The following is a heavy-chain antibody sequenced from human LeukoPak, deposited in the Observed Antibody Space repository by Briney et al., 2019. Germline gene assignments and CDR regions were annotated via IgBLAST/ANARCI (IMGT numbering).Heavy chain of an antibody. D-gene: IGHD3-22*01. CDR1: RGTFSSYA. J-gene: IGHJ4*02. CDR2: IIPIFGTA. CDR3: AGGPYDSSHFDY. Sequence: GSSVKLSCKASRGTFSSYAISWVRQAPGQGLEWMGRIIPIFGTANYAQKFQGRVTITTDESTRTAYMELSSLRSTDTAVYYCAGGPYDSSHFDYWGQGTLVTV. V-gene: IGHV1-69*05.